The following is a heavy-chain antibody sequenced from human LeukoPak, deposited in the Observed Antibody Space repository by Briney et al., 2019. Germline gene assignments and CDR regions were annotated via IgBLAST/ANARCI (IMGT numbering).Heavy chain of an antibody. CDR3: ARGMIRGRHQKNWFDP. D-gene: IGHD3-10*01. J-gene: IGHJ5*02. CDR2: ISDSGDRT. CDR1: GFTFSSYA. V-gene: IGHV3-23*01. Sequence: GGSLRLSCVASGFTFSSYAMSWVRQAPGKGLEWVSVISDSGDRTYYADSVKGRFTISRDNSKNTLYLQMNSLRSDDTAVYYCARGMIRGRHQKNWFDPWGQGTLVTVSS.